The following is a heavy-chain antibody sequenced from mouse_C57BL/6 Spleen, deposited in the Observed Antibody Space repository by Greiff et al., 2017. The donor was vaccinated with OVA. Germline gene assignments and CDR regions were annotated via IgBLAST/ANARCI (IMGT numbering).Heavy chain of an antibody. CDR1: GYTFTSYW. V-gene: IGHV1-59*01. CDR3: ARSRDWDAY. D-gene: IGHD4-1*01. CDR2: TDPSDSYT. J-gene: IGHJ3*01. Sequence: VQLQQPGAELVRPGTSVKLSCKASGYTFTSYWMHWVKQRPGQGLEWIGVTDPSDSYTNYNQKFKGKATLTVDTSSSTAYMQLSSLTSEDSAVYYCARSRDWDAYWGQGTLVTVSA.